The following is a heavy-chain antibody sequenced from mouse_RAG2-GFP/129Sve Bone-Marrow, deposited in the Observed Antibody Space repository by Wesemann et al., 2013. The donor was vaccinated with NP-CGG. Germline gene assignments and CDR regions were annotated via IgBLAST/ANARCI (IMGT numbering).Heavy chain of an antibody. J-gene: IGHJ2*01. CDR3: SLQLTGVFDY. CDR1: GFTFSNYR. D-gene: IGHD4-1*01. V-gene: IGHV13-2*02. Sequence: EYGGGLVRPGNSLKLSCVTSGFTFSNYRMHWLRQPPGKRLEWIAVITVKSDNYGANYAESVKGRFTISRDDSKSSVYLQMNRLREEDTATYYCSLQLTGVFDYWGQGTTLTVSS. CDR2: ITVKSDNYGA.